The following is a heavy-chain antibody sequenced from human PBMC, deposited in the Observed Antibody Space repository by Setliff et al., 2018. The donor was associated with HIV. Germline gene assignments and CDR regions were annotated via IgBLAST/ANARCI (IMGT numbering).Heavy chain of an antibody. V-gene: IGHV3-23*01. CDR2: ISGSGLST. J-gene: IGHJ3*02. CDR1: GFSFSINA. D-gene: IGHD2-21*01. Sequence: PGGSLRLSCAASGFSFSINAMTWVRQAPGKGLEWVSGISGSGLSTYYADSGTGRFTISRDNSKNTLYLQVNSLRAEDTAGYYCAKGDVPRDFDIWGQGTMVTLS. CDR3: AKGDVPRDFDI.